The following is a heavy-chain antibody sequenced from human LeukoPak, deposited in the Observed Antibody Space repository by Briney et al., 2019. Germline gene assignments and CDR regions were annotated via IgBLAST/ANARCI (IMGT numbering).Heavy chain of an antibody. D-gene: IGHD3-16*01. CDR3: ARDNYGWFQH. Sequence: PGGSLRLSCAASGFTFSSYAMSWVRQAPGKGLEWVSAISGSGSSTYSADSVKGRFTISRDNAKNSLYLQMNSLRAEDTAVYYCARDNYGWFQHWGQGTLVTVSS. J-gene: IGHJ1*01. CDR1: GFTFSSYA. V-gene: IGHV3-23*01. CDR2: ISGSGSST.